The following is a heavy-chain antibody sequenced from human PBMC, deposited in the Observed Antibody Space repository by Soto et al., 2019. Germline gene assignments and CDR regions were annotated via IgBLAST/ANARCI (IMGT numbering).Heavy chain of an antibody. CDR2: IFHAGGT. J-gene: IGHJ5*02. D-gene: IGHD6-13*01. CDR1: GGSFSSGDW. V-gene: IGHV4-4*02. Sequence: QVQLQESGPGLVEPTGTLSLTCGVSGGSFSSGDWWTWVRQPPGKGLEWIGEIFHAGGTSYNSSLQSRVTRSLDKTKNQLSLRLTSVTAADTAIYYCAGRTPIAPTWGRGTLVIVSS. CDR3: AGRTPIAPT.